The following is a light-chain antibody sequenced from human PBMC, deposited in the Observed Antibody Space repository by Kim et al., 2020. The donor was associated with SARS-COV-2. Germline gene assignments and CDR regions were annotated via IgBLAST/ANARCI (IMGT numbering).Light chain of an antibody. CDR3: LQYNNYRA. CDR2: KAS. Sequence: SASGGKRVTITCRASQSVGSWVAWYQQKPGKPTKLLINKASRLDSGVPSRFSGSGSGTEFTLTINSMQPDDFATYYSLQYNNYRAFGKGTKVDIK. CDR1: QSVGSW. V-gene: IGKV1-5*03. J-gene: IGKJ1*01.